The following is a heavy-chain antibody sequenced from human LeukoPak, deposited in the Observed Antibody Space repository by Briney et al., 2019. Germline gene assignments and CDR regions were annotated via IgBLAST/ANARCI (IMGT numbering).Heavy chain of an antibody. J-gene: IGHJ5*02. V-gene: IGHV4-34*01. Sequence: SETLSLTCAVYGGSFSGYYWSWIRQPPGKGLEWIGEINHSGSTNYNPSLKSRVTISVDTSKNQFSLKLSSVTAADTAVYYCARDYSSGYYYVANWFDPWGQGTLVTVSS. CDR2: INHSGST. CDR1: GGSFSGYY. D-gene: IGHD3-22*01. CDR3: ARDYSSGYYYVANWFDP.